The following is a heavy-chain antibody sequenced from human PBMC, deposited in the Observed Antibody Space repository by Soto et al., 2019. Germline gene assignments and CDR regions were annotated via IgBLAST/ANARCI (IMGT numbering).Heavy chain of an antibody. CDR3: AKDITWGPEMATIGDY. CDR1: GFTFSSYA. Sequence: EVQLLESGGGLVQPGGSLRLSCAASGFTFSSYAMSWVRQAPGKGLEWVSAISGSGGSTYYADSVKGRFTISRDNSKNTLYLQMNSLRAEDTAVYYCAKDITWGPEMATIGDYWGQGTLVTVSS. V-gene: IGHV3-23*01. J-gene: IGHJ4*02. D-gene: IGHD5-12*01. CDR2: ISGSGGST.